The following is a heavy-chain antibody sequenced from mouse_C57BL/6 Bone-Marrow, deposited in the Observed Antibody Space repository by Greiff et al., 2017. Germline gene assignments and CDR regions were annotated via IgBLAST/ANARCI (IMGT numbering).Heavy chain of an antibody. CDR1: GYTFTSYW. CDR2: IHPSGGST. Sequence: VQLQQPGAELVKPGASVKLSCKASGYTFTSYWMHWVKQRPGQGLEWIGMIHPSGGSTNYNEKFKSKATLTVDKSSSTAYMQLSSLTSEDSAVYYCARGDYDGAMDYWGQGTSVTVSS. CDR3: ARGDYDGAMDY. V-gene: IGHV1-64*01. J-gene: IGHJ4*01. D-gene: IGHD2-4*01.